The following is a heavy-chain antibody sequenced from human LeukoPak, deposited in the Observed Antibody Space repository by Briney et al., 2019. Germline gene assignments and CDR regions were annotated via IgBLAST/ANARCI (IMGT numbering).Heavy chain of an antibody. CDR3: AKSSGFLRLADAFDI. CDR1: GVTFSSHA. J-gene: IGHJ3*02. V-gene: IGHV3-30*18. Sequence: GGSLRLSCAASGVTFSSHAMSWVRQAPGKGLEWVAVISYDGSNKYYADSVKGRFTISRDNSKNTLYLQMNSLRAEDTAVYYCAKSSGFLRLADAFDIWGQGTMVTVSS. CDR2: ISYDGSNK. D-gene: IGHD3-16*01.